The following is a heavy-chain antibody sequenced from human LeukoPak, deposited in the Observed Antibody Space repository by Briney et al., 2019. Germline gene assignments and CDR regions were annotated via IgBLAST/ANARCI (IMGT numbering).Heavy chain of an antibody. V-gene: IGHV3-7*03. CDR2: INQDAGTT. CDR1: GFSFTSYR. Sequence: GGSLRLSCVASGFSFTSYRVSWVRQAPGKDLEFVANINQDAGTTNYVDSVKGRFTISRDNAENSLYLQMSSLRAEDTALYYCARDPGWSSFDIWGQGIMVTVSS. D-gene: IGHD2-15*01. J-gene: IGHJ3*02. CDR3: ARDPGWSSFDI.